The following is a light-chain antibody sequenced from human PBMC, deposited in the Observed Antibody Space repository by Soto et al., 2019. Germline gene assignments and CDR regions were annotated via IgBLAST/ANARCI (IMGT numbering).Light chain of an antibody. V-gene: IGLV3-21*02. CDR3: QVWDNNGMV. J-gene: IGLJ3*02. CDR2: DDS. Sequence: SYELTQPPSVSVAPGQTARITCGENNIGTKSVHRYQQKPGQAPVLVVYDDSDRPSGIPERFSGTNSGNTATLTIRRVEAGDEADYYCQVWDNNGMVFGGGTKLTVL. CDR1: NIGTKS.